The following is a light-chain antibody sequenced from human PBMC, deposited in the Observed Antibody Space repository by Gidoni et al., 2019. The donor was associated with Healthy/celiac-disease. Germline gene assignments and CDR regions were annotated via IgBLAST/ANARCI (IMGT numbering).Light chain of an antibody. J-gene: IGKJ4*01. CDR3: QQYNNWPPLT. V-gene: IGKV3-15*01. Sequence: ELVMPRSPATLSVSPGERATLSCRASQSVSSHVAWYQQKPGQAPRLLIYGASTRATGIPARCSGSGSGTEFTLTISSLQSEDFAVYYCQQYNNWPPLTFGGGTKVEIK. CDR2: GAS. CDR1: QSVSSH.